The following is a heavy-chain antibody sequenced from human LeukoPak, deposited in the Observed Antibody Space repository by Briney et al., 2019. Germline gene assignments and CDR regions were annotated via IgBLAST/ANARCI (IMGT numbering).Heavy chain of an antibody. D-gene: IGHD2-21*01. CDR3: ARGNFDY. J-gene: IGHJ4*02. CDR1: GFTFSSYS. Sequence: GGSLGLSCAASGFTFSSYSMNWVRQAPGKGLEWVSSISSSSSYIYYADSVKGRFTISRDNSKNTLYLQMNSLRAEDAAVYYCARGNFDYWGQGTLVTVSS. V-gene: IGHV3-21*01. CDR2: ISSSSSYI.